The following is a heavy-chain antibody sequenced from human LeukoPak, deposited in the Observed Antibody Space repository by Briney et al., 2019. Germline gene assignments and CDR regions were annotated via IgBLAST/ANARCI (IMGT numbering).Heavy chain of an antibody. J-gene: IGHJ4*02. V-gene: IGHV3-7*01. CDR1: GFTFSSYW. D-gene: IGHD6-19*01. CDR2: IKQDGSDK. CDR3: ARDPSGYSSGWYGSKHDY. Sequence: PGGSLRLSCAASGFTFSSYWMSWVRQAPGEGLEWVANIKQDGSDKYYVDSVKGRFTISRDNAKNSLYLQMNSLRAEDTAVYYCARDPSGYSSGWYGSKHDYWGQGTLVTVSS.